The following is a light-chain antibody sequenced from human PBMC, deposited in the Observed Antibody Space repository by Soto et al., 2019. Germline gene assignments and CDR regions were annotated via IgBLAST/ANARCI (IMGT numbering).Light chain of an antibody. CDR2: KAY. CDR1: QSISSW. CDR3: QQYDTYSRT. J-gene: IGKJ1*01. V-gene: IGKV1-5*03. Sequence: DIQMTQSPSTLSASVGDRVTITCRASQSISSWLAWYQQKPGKAPKLLIYKAYSLESGVPSRFSGSGSGTEFTLTISSLQPDDSATYYCQQYDTYSRTFGQGTKVEIK.